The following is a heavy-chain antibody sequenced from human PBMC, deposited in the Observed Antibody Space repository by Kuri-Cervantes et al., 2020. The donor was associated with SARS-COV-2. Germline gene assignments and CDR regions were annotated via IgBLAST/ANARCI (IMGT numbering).Heavy chain of an antibody. CDR3: ARGPLGSYDFWSGYYHNYDY. CDR1: GYTLTELS. V-gene: IGHV1-24*01. Sequence: ASVKVSCKVSGYTLTELSMHWVRQAPGKGLEWMGGFDPEDGETIYAQKFQGRVTMTEDTSTDTAYMELSSLRSEDTAVYYCARGPLGSYDFWSGYYHNYDYWGQGTLVTVSS. J-gene: IGHJ4*02. CDR2: FDPEDGET. D-gene: IGHD3-3*01.